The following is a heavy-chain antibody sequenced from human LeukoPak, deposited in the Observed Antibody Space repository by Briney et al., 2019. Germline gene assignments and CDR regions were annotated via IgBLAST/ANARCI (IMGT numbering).Heavy chain of an antibody. CDR2: IIPIFGTA. J-gene: IGHJ6*03. Sequence: GASVKVSCKASGGTFSSYAISWVRQAPGQGLEWMGGIIPIFGTANYAQKFQGRVTITADESTSTAYMELSSLRSEDTAVYYCARVARIAARRADDVYYYYYYMDVWGKGTTVTVSS. CDR3: ARVARIAARRADDVYYYYYYMDV. D-gene: IGHD6-6*01. CDR1: GGTFSSYA. V-gene: IGHV1-69*13.